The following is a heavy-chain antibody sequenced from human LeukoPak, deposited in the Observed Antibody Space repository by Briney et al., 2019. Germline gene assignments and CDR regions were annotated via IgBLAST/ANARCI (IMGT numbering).Heavy chain of an antibody. V-gene: IGHV4-59*01. CDR2: IYYSGST. CDR3: ASSPAHYYGSGSAGYYYYYMDV. D-gene: IGHD3-10*01. CDR1: GGSINTYY. J-gene: IGHJ6*03. Sequence: SETLSLTCTVSGGSINTYYWSWIRQPPGKGLEWIGYIYYSGSTNYSPSLKSRVTISLDTSKNQFSLKLSSVTAADTAVYYCASSPAHYYGSGSAGYYYYYMDVWGKGTTVTVSS.